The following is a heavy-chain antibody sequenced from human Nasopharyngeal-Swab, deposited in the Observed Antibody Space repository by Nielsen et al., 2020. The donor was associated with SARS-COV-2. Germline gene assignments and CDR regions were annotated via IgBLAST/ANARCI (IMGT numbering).Heavy chain of an antibody. CDR3: AKDPYQPYYMDV. V-gene: IGHV3-23*01. J-gene: IGHJ6*03. D-gene: IGHD2-2*01. CDR2: ISGSGGST. Sequence: WIRQPPGKGLEWVSAISGSGGSTYYADSAKGRFTISRDNSKNTLYLQMNSLRAEDTAVYYCAKDPYQPYYMDVWGKGITVTVSS.